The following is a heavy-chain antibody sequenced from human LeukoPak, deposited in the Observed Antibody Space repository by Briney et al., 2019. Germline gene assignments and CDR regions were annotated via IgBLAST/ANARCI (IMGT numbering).Heavy chain of an antibody. Sequence: PGGSLRLSCAASGFTFSSYAMSWVRQAPGKGLEWVSAISGSGGSTYYADSVKGRFTISRDNAKNSLYLQMNSLRAEDTAVYYCARDSGYSSSWYIYWGQGTLVTVSS. CDR3: ARDSGYSSSWYIY. V-gene: IGHV3-23*01. D-gene: IGHD6-13*01. CDR1: GFTFSSYA. CDR2: ISGSGGST. J-gene: IGHJ4*02.